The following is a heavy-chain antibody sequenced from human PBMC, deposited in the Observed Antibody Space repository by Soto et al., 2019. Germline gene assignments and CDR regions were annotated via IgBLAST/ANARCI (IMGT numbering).Heavy chain of an antibody. Sequence: PSETLSLTCTVSGGSISSYYWSWIRQPPGKGLEWIGYIYYSGSTNYNPSLKSRVTISVDTSKNQFSLKLSSVTAADTAVYYCARVVAAAGTGYYFDYWGQGTLVTVSS. CDR1: GGSISSYY. D-gene: IGHD6-13*01. CDR2: IYYSGST. CDR3: ARVVAAAGTGYYFDY. V-gene: IGHV4-59*12. J-gene: IGHJ4*02.